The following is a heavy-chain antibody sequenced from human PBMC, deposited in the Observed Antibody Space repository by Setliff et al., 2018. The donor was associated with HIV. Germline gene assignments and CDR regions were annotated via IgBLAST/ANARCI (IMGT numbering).Heavy chain of an antibody. CDR2: ITPNSGGT. D-gene: IGHD4-17*01. J-gene: IGHJ1*01. Sequence: ASVKVSCKASGYTFTGYYMHWVRQAPGQGLEWMGWITPNSGGTNYAQKFQGRVTMTRDTSISTAYMELSRLRSDDTAVYYCARDHGMWDYGGNVLLREYFLHWGQGTLVTVSS. CDR1: GYTFTGYY. CDR3: ARDHGMWDYGGNVLLREYFLH. V-gene: IGHV1-2*02.